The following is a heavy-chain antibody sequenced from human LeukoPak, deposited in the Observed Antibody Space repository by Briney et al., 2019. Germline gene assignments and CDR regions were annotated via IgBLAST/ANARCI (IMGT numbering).Heavy chain of an antibody. D-gene: IGHD2-2*01. CDR3: AKDKEGGYCSSTSCYSDWYDP. CDR2: ISGSGGST. V-gene: IGHV3-23*01. CDR1: GFTFSSYA. J-gene: IGHJ5*02. Sequence: GGSLRLSCAASGFTFSSYAMSWVRQAPGKGPEWVSAISGSGGSTYYADSVKGRFTISRDNSKNTLYLQMNSLRAEDTAVYYCAKDKEGGYCSSTSCYSDWYDPWGQGTLVTVSS.